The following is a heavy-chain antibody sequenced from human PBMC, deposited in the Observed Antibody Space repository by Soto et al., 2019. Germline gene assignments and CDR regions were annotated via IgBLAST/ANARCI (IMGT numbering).Heavy chain of an antibody. D-gene: IGHD1-1*01. V-gene: IGHV3-23*01. CDR2: FVGSTGST. J-gene: IGHJ4*02. Sequence: EVQLLESGGDLVQPGGSLRLSCAASGFTFSSYTMNWVRQAPGKGLEWVSTFVGSTGSTFYADSVKGRFTISRDDSKNTLYLQMNRLRAEDTAVYYCAKRHTTVATPANYFDYWGQGTLVTVSS. CDR1: GFTFSSYT. CDR3: AKRHTTVATPANYFDY.